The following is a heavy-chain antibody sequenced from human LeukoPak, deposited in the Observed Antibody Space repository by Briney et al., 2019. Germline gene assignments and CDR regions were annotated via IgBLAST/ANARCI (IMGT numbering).Heavy chain of an antibody. CDR3: ARVSVTIFGVVTGTSDYYYYGMDV. CDR2: ISWNSGSI. J-gene: IGHJ6*02. D-gene: IGHD3-3*01. CDR1: GFTFDDYA. V-gene: IGHV3-9*01. Sequence: PGGSLRLSCAASGFTFDDYAMHWVRQAPGKGLEWVSGISWNSGSIGYADSVKGRFTISRDNAKNSLYLQMNSLRAEDTAVYYCARVSVTIFGVVTGTSDYYYYGMDVWGQGTTVTVSS.